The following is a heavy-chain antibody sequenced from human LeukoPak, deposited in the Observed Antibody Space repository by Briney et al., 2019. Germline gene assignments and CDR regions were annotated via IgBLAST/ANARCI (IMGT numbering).Heavy chain of an antibody. CDR2: ISSSSSYI. D-gene: IGHD1-1*01. J-gene: IGHJ4*02. CDR1: GFTFSSYA. CDR3: ARDWNAGAY. V-gene: IGHV3-21*01. Sequence: GGSLRLSCTAPGFTFSSYAIHWIRQAPGKGLEWVSSISSSSSYIYYADSVKGRFTISRDNAKNSLYLQMNSLRAEDTAVYNCARDWNAGAYWGQGTLVTVSS.